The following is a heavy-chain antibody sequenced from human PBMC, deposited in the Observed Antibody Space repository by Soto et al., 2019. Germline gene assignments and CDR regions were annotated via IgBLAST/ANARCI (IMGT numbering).Heavy chain of an antibody. J-gene: IGHJ4*02. V-gene: IGHV3-23*01. CDR3: AKLPSYCGGDCYSIHFDY. D-gene: IGHD2-21*02. Sequence: GGSLRLSCAASGFTFSSYAMSWVRQAPGKGLEWVSAISGSGGSTYYADSVKGRFTISRDNSKNTLYLQMNSLRAEDAAVYYCAKLPSYCGGDCYSIHFDYWGQGTLVTVSS. CDR2: ISGSGGST. CDR1: GFTFSSYA.